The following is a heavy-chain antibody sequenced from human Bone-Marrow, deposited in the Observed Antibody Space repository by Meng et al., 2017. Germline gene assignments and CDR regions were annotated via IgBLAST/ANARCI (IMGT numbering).Heavy chain of an antibody. Sequence: QVQLQESGPGLVKPSGTLSLTCAVSGGSIRTINWWSWVRQPPGKGLEWIGEIYHRGNTNYNPSLKSRVTISVDKSKNQISLRLSSVTAADTAVYYCARSRVRGVILSPLEFFQDWGQGTLVTVSS. D-gene: IGHD3-10*01. CDR2: IYHRGNT. CDR1: GGSIRTINW. CDR3: ARSRVRGVILSPLEFFQD. J-gene: IGHJ1*01. V-gene: IGHV4-4*02.